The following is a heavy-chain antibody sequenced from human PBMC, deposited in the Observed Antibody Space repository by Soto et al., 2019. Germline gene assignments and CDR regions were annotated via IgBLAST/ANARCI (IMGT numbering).Heavy chain of an antibody. D-gene: IGHD2-8*01. CDR2: ISAYNGNT. CDR3: ARQGITCTNGVCYNWFDP. Sequence: ASVKVSCKASGYTFTSYGISWVRQAPGQGLEWMGWISAYNGNTNYAQKLQGRVTMTTDTSTSTAYMELRSLRSDDTAVYYCARQGITCTNGVCYNWFDPWGQGTLVTVSS. J-gene: IGHJ5*02. V-gene: IGHV1-18*01. CDR1: GYTFTSYG.